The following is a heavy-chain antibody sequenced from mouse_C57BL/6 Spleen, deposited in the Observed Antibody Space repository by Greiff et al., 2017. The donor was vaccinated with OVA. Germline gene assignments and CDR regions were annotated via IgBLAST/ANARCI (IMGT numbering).Heavy chain of an antibody. V-gene: IGHV1-26*01. CDR1: GYTFTDYY. D-gene: IGHD1-1*01. CDR3: ARGYYGSSYYYYAMDY. Sequence: VQLQQSGPELVKPGASVKISCKASGYTFTDYYMNWVKQSHGKSLEWIGDINPNNGGTSYNQKFKGKATLTVDKSSSTAYMELRSLTSEDSAVYYCARGYYGSSYYYYAMDYWGQGTSVTVSS. J-gene: IGHJ4*01. CDR2: INPNNGGT.